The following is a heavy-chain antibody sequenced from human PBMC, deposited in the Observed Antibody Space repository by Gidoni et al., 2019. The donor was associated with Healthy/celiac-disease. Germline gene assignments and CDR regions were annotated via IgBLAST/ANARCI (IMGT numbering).Heavy chain of an antibody. V-gene: IGHV3-23*01. Sequence: EVQLLESGGGLVQPGGSLRLSCAAPGFTFSSYAMSWVRQAPGKGLEWVSAISGSGGRTYYADSVKGRFTISRENSKNTLYLQMNSLRAEDTAVYYCAKVGSGYYFSDWFDPWGQGTLVTVSS. CDR1: GFTFSSYA. D-gene: IGHD3-3*01. CDR2: ISGSGGRT. CDR3: AKVGSGYYFSDWFDP. J-gene: IGHJ5*02.